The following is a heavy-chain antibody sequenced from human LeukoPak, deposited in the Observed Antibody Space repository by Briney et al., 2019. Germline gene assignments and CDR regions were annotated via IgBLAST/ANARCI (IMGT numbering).Heavy chain of an antibody. CDR2: IWYDESKK. CDR1: GFIFSRYG. Sequence: GTSLRLSCAASGFIFSRYGMHWVRQAPGKGLEWVAVIWYDESKKYYADSVKGRFTISRDKSKNTLYLQMNSLRAEDTAVYYCATWRDKAAVSWGQGTLVTVSS. J-gene: IGHJ5*02. V-gene: IGHV3-33*01. D-gene: IGHD6-13*01. CDR3: ATWRDKAAVS.